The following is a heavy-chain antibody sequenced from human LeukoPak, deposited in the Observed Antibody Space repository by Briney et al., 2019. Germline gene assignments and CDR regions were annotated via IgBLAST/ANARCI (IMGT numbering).Heavy chain of an antibody. CDR1: GFTFSSYA. J-gene: IGHJ4*02. CDR3: AKLNYYDSSGYYTGRGHFDY. D-gene: IGHD3-22*01. Sequence: PGGSLRLSCAASGFTFSSYAMSWVRQAPGKGLEWVSAISGNGGSTYYADSVKGRFTISRDNSKNTLYLQMNSLRAEDTAVYYCAKLNYYDSSGYYTGRGHFDYWGQGTLVTVSS. V-gene: IGHV3-23*01. CDR2: ISGNGGST.